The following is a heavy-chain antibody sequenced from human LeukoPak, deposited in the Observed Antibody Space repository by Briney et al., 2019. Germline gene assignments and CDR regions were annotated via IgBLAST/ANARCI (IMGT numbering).Heavy chain of an antibody. V-gene: IGHV4-31*03. CDR3: ARSITMIRGWFDP. Sequence: SETLSLTCTVSGASIRSVGDYWSWIRQHPGKGLEWIGYIYYNGNPYYNPSLKGRVTISVDTSKNQFSLKLSSVTAADTAVYYCARSITMIRGWFDPWGQGTLVTVSS. CDR1: GASIRSVGDY. CDR2: IYYNGNP. D-gene: IGHD3-10*01. J-gene: IGHJ5*02.